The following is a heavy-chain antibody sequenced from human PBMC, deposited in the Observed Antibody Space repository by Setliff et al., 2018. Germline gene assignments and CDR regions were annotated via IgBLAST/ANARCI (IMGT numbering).Heavy chain of an antibody. V-gene: IGHV1-8*03. Sequence: VASVKVSCKASGYIFTSYDINWVRQATGQGLEWMGWMNPNSGDTGFAQKFQGRVTITRNSSITTAYMELSSLTSEDTAVYYCARARPRYYYYYYGMDVWGQGTTVTVSS. CDR3: ARARPRYYYYYYGMDV. CDR2: MNPNSGDT. CDR1: GYIFTSYD. J-gene: IGHJ6*02.